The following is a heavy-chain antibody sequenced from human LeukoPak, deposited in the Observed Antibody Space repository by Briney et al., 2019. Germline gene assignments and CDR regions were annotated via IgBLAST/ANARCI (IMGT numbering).Heavy chain of an antibody. CDR3: ARDPYSSGWD. CDR2: INNDGSTT. V-gene: IGHV3-74*01. CDR1: GFTFSSDW. J-gene: IGHJ4*02. D-gene: IGHD6-19*01. Sequence: PGGSLRLSCAASGFTFSSDWMHWVRQAPGKGLVWVSRINNDGSTTAHADSVKGRFTISRDNAKNTLYLQMNSLRAEDTAVYYCARDPYSSGWDWGQGTLVTVSS.